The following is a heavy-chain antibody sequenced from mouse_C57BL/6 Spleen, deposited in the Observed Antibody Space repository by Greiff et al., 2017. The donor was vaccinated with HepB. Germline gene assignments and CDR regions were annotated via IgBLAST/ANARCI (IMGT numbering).Heavy chain of an antibody. CDR2: ISDGGSYT. V-gene: IGHV5-4*03. J-gene: IGHJ1*03. CDR1: GFTFSSYA. CDR3: ARGDTTVVALYWYFDV. D-gene: IGHD1-1*01. Sequence: EVKLVESGGGLVKPGGSLKLSCAASGFTFSSYAMSWVRQTPEKRLEWVATISDGGSYTYYPDNVKGRVTISRDNAKNNLYLQMSHLKSEDTAMYYCARGDTTVVALYWYFDVWGTGTTVTVSS.